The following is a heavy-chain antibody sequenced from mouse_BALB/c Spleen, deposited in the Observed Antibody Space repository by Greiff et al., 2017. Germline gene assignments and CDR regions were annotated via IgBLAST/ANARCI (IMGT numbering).Heavy chain of an antibody. J-gene: IGHJ4*01. D-gene: IGHD1-1*01. Sequence: EVQLVESGGGLVQPGGSLRLSCATSGFTFTDYYMSWVRQPPGKALEWLGFISNKANGYTTEYSASVKGRFTISRDNSQSILYLQMNTLRAEDSAAYYCARDINPCYGSTYYAMDDWGEGTSVTVSS. CDR1: GFTFTDYY. V-gene: IGHV7-3*02. CDR3: ARDINPCYGSTYYAMDD. CDR2: ISNKANGYTT.